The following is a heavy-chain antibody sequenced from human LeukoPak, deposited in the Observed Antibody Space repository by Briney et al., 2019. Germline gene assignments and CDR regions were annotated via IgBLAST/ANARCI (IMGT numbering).Heavy chain of an antibody. CDR2: IIPILGIA. D-gene: IGHD1-1*01. V-gene: IGHV1-69*04. CDR3: AREFWNGWASMGYYFDY. CDR1: GGTFSSYA. Sequence: SVKVSCKASGGTFSSYAISWVQQAPGQGLEWMGRIIPILGIANYAQKFQGRVTITADKSTSTAYMELSSLRSEDTAVYYCAREFWNGWASMGYYFDYWGQGTLVTVSS. J-gene: IGHJ4*02.